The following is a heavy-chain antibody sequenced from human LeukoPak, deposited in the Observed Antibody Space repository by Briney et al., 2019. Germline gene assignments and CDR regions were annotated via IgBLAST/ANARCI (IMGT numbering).Heavy chain of an antibody. V-gene: IGHV4-39*07. J-gene: IGHJ4*02. CDR1: GGSISSSSYY. Sequence: SETLSLTCTVSGGSISSSSYYWGWIRQPPGKGLEWIGSIYYSGSINYNPSLKSRVSISVDTSKNHFSLRLSSVTAADTAVYYCARTLEGIADYWGQGTLVTVSS. D-gene: IGHD5-24*01. CDR2: IYYSGSI. CDR3: ARTLEGIADY.